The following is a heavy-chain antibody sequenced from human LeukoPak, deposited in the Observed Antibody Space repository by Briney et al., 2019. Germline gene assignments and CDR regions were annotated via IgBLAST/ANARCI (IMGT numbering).Heavy chain of an antibody. CDR1: GGSFSGYY. D-gene: IGHD6-19*01. CDR2: INHSGST. CDR3: ARESIAMAGTLDY. Sequence: SETLSLTCAVFGGSFSGYYWSWIRQPPGKGLEWIGEINHSGSTNYNPSLKSRFTISVYTSKNQFSLKLSSVTAAATAVYYCARESIAMAGTLDYWGQGTPVTV. J-gene: IGHJ4*02. V-gene: IGHV4-34*01.